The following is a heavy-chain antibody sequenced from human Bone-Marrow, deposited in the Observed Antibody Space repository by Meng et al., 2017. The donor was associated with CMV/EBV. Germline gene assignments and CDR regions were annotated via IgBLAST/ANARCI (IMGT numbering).Heavy chain of an antibody. J-gene: IGHJ6*02. V-gene: IGHV3-53*01. D-gene: IGHD2-2*01. CDR2: IYSGGST. CDR1: GFTVSSNY. Sequence: GGSLRLSCAASGFTVSSNYMSWVRQAPGKGLEWVSVIYSGGSTYYADSVKGRFTISRDNSKNTLYLQMNSLRAEDTAVYYCARDGGYCSSTSCYGPYYGMDVWGRGTTVTVSS. CDR3: ARDGGYCSSTSCYGPYYGMDV.